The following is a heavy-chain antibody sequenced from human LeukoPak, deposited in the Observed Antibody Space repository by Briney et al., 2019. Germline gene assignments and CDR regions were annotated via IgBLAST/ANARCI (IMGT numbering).Heavy chain of an antibody. D-gene: IGHD1/OR15-1a*01. Sequence: SETLSLTCTVSGGSISSGGFYWSWIRQHPGKGLEWIGYIYYSGTTYYNPSLKSRLTISVDTSKNQFSLKLSSVTAADTAVYYCARGFSKVYNWNNRADDALDIWGQGTMVTVSS. CDR2: IYYSGTT. CDR1: GGSISSGGFY. CDR3: ARGFSKVYNWNNRADDALDI. V-gene: IGHV4-31*03. J-gene: IGHJ3*02.